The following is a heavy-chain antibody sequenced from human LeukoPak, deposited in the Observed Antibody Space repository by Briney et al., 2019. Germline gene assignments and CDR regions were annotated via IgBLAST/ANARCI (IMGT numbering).Heavy chain of an antibody. CDR3: ARDCSSTSCYGQLPSYYFDY. Sequence: SVKVSCKASGGTFSSYAISWVRQTPGQGLEWMGRIIPIFGTANYAQKFQGRVTITTDESTSTAYMELSSLRSEDTAVYYCARDCSSTSCYGQLPSYYFDYWGQGTLVTVSS. J-gene: IGHJ4*02. CDR2: IIPIFGTA. V-gene: IGHV1-69*05. D-gene: IGHD2-2*01. CDR1: GGTFSSYA.